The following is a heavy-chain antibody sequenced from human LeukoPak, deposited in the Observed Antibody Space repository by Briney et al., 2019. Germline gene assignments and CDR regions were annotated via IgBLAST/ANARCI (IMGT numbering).Heavy chain of an antibody. CDR1: DGSFSGYY. V-gene: IGHV4-34*01. D-gene: IGHD3-3*01. Sequence: PSETLSLTCAVYDGSFSGYYWSWIRQPPGKGLEWIGEINHSGSTNYNPSLKSRVTISLDTSKSQFSLKVRYVTAADTAVYYCARGLNDSWTGENYWGQGTLVTDSS. CDR3: ARGLNDSWTGENY. J-gene: IGHJ4*02. CDR2: INHSGST.